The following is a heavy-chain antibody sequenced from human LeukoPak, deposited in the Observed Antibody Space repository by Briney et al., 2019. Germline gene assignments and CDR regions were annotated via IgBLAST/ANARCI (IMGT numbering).Heavy chain of an antibody. D-gene: IGHD4-11*01. CDR3: AKMTTPPGWFDP. J-gene: IGHJ5*02. V-gene: IGHV4-34*01. CDR2: INHSGST. CDR1: GGSFSGYY. Sequence: SETLSLTCAVYGGSFSGYYWSWIRQPPGKGLEWIGEINHSGSTNYNPSLKSRVTISVDTSKNQFSLKLSSVTAADTAVYYCAKMTTPPGWFDPWGQGTLVTVSS.